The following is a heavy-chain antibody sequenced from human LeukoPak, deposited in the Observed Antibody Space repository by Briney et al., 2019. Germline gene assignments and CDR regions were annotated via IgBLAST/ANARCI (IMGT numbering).Heavy chain of an antibody. Sequence: ASVTVSCKSSGYTFTTYGISWVRQGPGQGLAWVGCINANNGDTHYAQKLQGRITMTTDTSTSTVYMELRSLRSDDTAVYYCTRDFVLLTSYDVFENWGQGTLVTVSS. J-gene: IGHJ4*02. V-gene: IGHV1-18*01. CDR1: GYTFTTYG. CDR3: TRDFVLLTSYDVFEN. D-gene: IGHD3-3*01. CDR2: INANNGDT.